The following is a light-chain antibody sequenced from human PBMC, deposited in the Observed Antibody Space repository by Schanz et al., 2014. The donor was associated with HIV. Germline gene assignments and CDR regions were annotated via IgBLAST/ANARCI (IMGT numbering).Light chain of an antibody. CDR2: DVS. CDR1: SSDVGGYNY. J-gene: IGLJ2*01. Sequence: QSALTQPRSVSGSPGQSVTISCTGTSSDVGGYNYVSWYQQHPGKAPKLMIYDVSKRPSAVPDRFSGSRSGNTASLTVSGLQAEDEGDYYCTSYAGSNNLVFGGGTKLTVL. V-gene: IGLV2-11*01. CDR3: TSYAGSNNLV.